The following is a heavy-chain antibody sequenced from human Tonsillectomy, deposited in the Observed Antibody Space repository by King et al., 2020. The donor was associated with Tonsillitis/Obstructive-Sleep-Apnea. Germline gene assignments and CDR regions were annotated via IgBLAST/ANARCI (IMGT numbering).Heavy chain of an antibody. CDR2: VYHSGST. CDR3: ARHAPNYDFWSGYWPSFDY. CDR1: GGSISSSFYY. V-gene: IGHV4-39*01. Sequence: QLQESGPGLVKPSETLSLTCTVSGGSISSSFYYWGWIRQPPGKGLEWIGSVYHSGSTHYNPSLRSRVTISVDTSNNQFSLKLSSVTAADTAVYYWARHAPNYDFWSGYWPSFDYWGQGTLLTVSS. D-gene: IGHD3-3*01. J-gene: IGHJ4*02.